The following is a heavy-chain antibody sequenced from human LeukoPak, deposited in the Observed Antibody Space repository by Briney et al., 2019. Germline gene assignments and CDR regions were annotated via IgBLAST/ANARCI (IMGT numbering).Heavy chain of an antibody. J-gene: IGHJ5*02. D-gene: IGHD3-10*02. CDR3: ARVPVRMLSFRWFDP. Sequence: ASAKVSCKDSGYTFTSYDINWVRQATGHGLEWMGSMNPNSGNTGYAQKFQGRVTMTRNTSISTAYMELSSLRSEDTAVYYCARVPVRMLSFRWFDPWGQGTLVTVSS. CDR2: MNPNSGNT. V-gene: IGHV1-8*01. CDR1: GYTFTSYD.